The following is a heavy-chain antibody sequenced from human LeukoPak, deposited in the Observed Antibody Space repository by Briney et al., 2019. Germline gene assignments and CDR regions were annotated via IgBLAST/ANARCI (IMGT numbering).Heavy chain of an antibody. V-gene: IGHV1-46*01. D-gene: IGHD6-19*01. CDR2: IHPSGGST. CDR1: GSTFTSYY. CDR3: AMARYSSGWYVY. J-gene: IGHJ4*02. Sequence: ASVKVSCKASGSTFTSYYMHWVRQTPGQGLECMGIIHPSGGSTSYAQKFQGRVTMTRDTSTTTVYMELSSLNSEGTAVYYCAMARYSSGWYVYWGQGTLVTVSS.